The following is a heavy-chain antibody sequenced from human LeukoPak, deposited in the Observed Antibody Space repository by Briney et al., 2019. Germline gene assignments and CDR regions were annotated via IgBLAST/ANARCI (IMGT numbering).Heavy chain of an antibody. CDR2: IHHSGKT. D-gene: IGHD6-19*01. CDR1: GGSISRSSYY. V-gene: IGHV4-39*02. CDR3: AKVGGLAVAGTDNWMDP. Sequence: PSETLSLTCSVTGGSISRSSYYWGWIRQPPGEGLEWIGNIHHSGKTYYNPSLKSRVTISIDTSKNQFSLKLSSVTAADTAVYSCAKVGGLAVAGTDNWMDPWGQGTLITVSS. J-gene: IGHJ5*02.